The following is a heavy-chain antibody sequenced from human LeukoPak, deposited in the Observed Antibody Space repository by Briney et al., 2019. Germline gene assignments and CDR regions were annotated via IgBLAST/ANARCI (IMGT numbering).Heavy chain of an antibody. V-gene: IGHV3-7*03. CDR3: AKDPGIAVAGIGDY. D-gene: IGHD6-19*01. J-gene: IGHJ4*02. Sequence: PGGSLRLSCAVSGFTFSSYWMSWVRQAPGKGLEWVANIKQDGSEKYYVDSVRGRFTISRDNTKNSLYLQMNSLRAEDTAVYYCAKDPGIAVAGIGDYWGQGTLVTVSS. CDR1: GFTFSSYW. CDR2: IKQDGSEK.